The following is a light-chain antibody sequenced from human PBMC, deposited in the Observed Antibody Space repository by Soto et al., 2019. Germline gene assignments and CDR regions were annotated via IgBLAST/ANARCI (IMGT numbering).Light chain of an antibody. CDR2: DVT. CDR3: GSYASGNARVV. Sequence: QSALTQPASGSGSPGQSITISCTGTSSDVGGYNYVSWYQQHPGKAPKIMIYDVTNRPSGVSNRFSGSKSGNTASLTISGLQAEDEADYYCGSYASGNARVVFGGGTKVTVL. CDR1: SSDVGGYNY. J-gene: IGLJ2*01. V-gene: IGLV2-14*03.